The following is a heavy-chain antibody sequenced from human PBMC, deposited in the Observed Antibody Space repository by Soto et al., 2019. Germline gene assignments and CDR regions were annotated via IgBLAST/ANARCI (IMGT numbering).Heavy chain of an antibody. CDR2: IIPIFGTA. J-gene: IGHJ5*02. D-gene: IGHD3-10*01. V-gene: IGHV1-69*06. CDR3: ARDRTVTTMVRGVITRGWFDP. Sequence: GASVKVSCKASGGTFSSYAISWVRQAPGQGLEWMGGIIPIFGTANYAQKFQGGVTITADKSTSTAYMELSSLRSEDTAVYYCARDRTVTTMVRGVITRGWFDPWGQGTLVTVSS. CDR1: GGTFSSYA.